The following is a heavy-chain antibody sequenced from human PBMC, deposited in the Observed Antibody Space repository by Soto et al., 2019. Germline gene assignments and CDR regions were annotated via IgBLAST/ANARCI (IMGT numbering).Heavy chain of an antibody. CDR2: IYTSGTT. D-gene: IGHD2-2*01. CDR3: ARAAYHHGPFAF. V-gene: IGHV4-4*07. CDR1: GGSISVYY. J-gene: IGHJ4*01. Sequence: SETLSLTGTVSGGSISVYYLSWIRQPAGKGLEWVGHIYTSGTTNYNPSLKSRVSMSRDTSQNQFSLKLNYVTAADTAVYYCARAAYHHGPFAFRGQRTLVTVSA.